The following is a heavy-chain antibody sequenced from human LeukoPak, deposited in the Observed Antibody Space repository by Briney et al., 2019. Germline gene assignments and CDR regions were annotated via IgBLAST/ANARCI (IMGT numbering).Heavy chain of an antibody. J-gene: IGHJ4*02. V-gene: IGHV3-30*04. CDR2: ISSDGSSK. Sequence: GRSLGLSCAASGFTFSNYAMHWVRQAPGKGLEWVALISSDGSSKDYVESVKGRFTISRDNSKNTLYLQMNSLRAEDTAVYYCAKDGGRDSYGSHWGQGTLVTVSS. CDR3: AKDGGRDSYGSH. CDR1: GFTFSNYA. D-gene: IGHD5-18*01.